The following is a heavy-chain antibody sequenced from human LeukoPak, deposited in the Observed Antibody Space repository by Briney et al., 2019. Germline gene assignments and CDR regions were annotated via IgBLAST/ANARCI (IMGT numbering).Heavy chain of an antibody. CDR1: GFTFSSYT. CDR2: ITTSDGNT. V-gene: IGHV3-23*01. J-gene: IGHJ4*02. Sequence: GGSLRLSCAASGFTFSSYTMSWVRQAPGKGLEWVSTITTSDGNTYYADSVKGRFTVSRDNSKNTLYLRMNSLRAEDTAVYYCAKDGGLWVSAHWGDSWGRGTLVTVSS. D-gene: IGHD7-27*01. CDR3: AKDGGLWVSAHWGDS.